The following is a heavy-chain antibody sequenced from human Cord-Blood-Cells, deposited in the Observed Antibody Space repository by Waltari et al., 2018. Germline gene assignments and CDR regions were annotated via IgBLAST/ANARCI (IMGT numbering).Heavy chain of an antibody. CDR3: AKVGDYGDYAEVDY. J-gene: IGHJ4*02. CDR2: ISYDGSNK. Sequence: QVQLVESGGGVVQPGRSLRLSCAASGFTFSSYGMHWVRQAPGKGLEWVAVISYDGSNKYYADSVKGRFTISRDNSKNTLYLQMNSLRAEDTAVYYCAKVGDYGDYAEVDYWGQGTLVTVSS. D-gene: IGHD4-17*01. CDR1: GFTFSSYG. V-gene: IGHV3-30*18.